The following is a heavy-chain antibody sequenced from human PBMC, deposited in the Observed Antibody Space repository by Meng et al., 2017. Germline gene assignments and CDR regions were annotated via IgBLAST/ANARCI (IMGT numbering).Heavy chain of an antibody. Sequence: VQRVQSGDEVKKAGSSVKVSCKASGGTFSSYAISWVRQAPGQGLEWMGGIIANFGTANYAQKFQGRVTITTDKSTSTAYMELSSLRSEDTAVYYCARVGVGATEGYFDYWGQGTLVTVSS. CDR2: IIANFGTA. CDR3: ARVGVGATEGYFDY. V-gene: IGHV1-69*05. CDR1: GGTFSSYA. D-gene: IGHD1-26*01. J-gene: IGHJ4*02.